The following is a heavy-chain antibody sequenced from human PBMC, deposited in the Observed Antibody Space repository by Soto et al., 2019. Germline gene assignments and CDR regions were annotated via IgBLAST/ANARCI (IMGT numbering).Heavy chain of an antibody. CDR1: GFTFSSYA. Sequence: GGSLRLSCAASGFTFSSYAMSWVRQAPGKGLEWVSAISGSGGSTYYADSVKGRFTISRDNSKNTLYLQMNSLRAEDTAVYYCAKDLKKRKHYYMDVWGKGTTVTVSS. CDR3: AKDLKKRKHYYMDV. V-gene: IGHV3-23*01. D-gene: IGHD6-25*01. J-gene: IGHJ6*03. CDR2: ISGSGGST.